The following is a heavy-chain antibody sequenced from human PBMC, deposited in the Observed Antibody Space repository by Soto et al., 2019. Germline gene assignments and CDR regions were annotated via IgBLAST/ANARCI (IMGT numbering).Heavy chain of an antibody. CDR3: AEKPRIYYYDSTVDY. Sequence: GASVKVSCKASGFTFTSSAVQWVRHARGQRLEWIGWIVVGSGNTNYAQKFQERVTITRDMSTSTAYMELSSLRSEDTAVYYCAEKPRIYYYDSTVDYWGQGTLVTVSS. CDR1: GFTFTSSA. CDR2: IVVGSGNT. V-gene: IGHV1-58*01. D-gene: IGHD3-22*01. J-gene: IGHJ4*02.